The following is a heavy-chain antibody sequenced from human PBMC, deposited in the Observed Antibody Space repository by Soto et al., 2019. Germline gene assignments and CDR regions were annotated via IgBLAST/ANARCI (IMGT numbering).Heavy chain of an antibody. CDR2: INPSGST. Sequence: SETLSLTCAVYGGSFSGYYWSWIRQPPGKGLEWIGEINPSGSTNYNPSLKSRVTISVDTSKNQFSLKLSSVTAADTAVYYCARGDSTFDYWGQGTLVTVSS. V-gene: IGHV4-34*01. CDR3: ARGDSTFDY. J-gene: IGHJ4*02. CDR1: GGSFSGYY.